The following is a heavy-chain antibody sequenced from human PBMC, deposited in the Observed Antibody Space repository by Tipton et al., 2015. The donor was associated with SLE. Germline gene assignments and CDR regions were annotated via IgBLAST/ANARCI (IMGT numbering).Heavy chain of an antibody. CDR1: GGSISSHY. J-gene: IGHJ3*02. V-gene: IGHV4-59*11. Sequence: TLSLTCTVSGGSISSHYWSWIRQPPGKGLEWIGYIYYSGSTNYNPSLKSRVTISVDTSKNQFSLKLSSVTAADTAVYYCARRTPQGAFDIWGQGTMVTVSS. CDR3: ARRTPQGAFDI. CDR2: IYYSGST.